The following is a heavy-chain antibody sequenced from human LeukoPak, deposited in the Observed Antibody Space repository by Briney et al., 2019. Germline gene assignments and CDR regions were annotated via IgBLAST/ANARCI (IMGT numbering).Heavy chain of an antibody. D-gene: IGHD6-13*01. V-gene: IGHV3-21*01. CDR1: GLTLSIYS. CDR2: ISSSSSYI. CDR3: ARDQEQQLVPDAFDI. Sequence: GGSLTLFCAPSGLTLSIYSMKWVRQAPGGGREWVSSISSSSSYIYYADSVKGRFTISRDNAKNSLYLQMNSLRAEDTAVYYCARDQEQQLVPDAFDIWGQGTMVTVSS. J-gene: IGHJ3*02.